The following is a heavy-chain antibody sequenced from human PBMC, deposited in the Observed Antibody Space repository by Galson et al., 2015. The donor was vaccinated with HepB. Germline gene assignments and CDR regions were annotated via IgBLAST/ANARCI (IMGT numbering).Heavy chain of an antibody. D-gene: IGHD2-2*01. CDR1: GGTFSSYA. Sequence: SVKVSCKASGGTFSSYAISWVRQAPGQGLEWMGGIIPIFGTANYAQKFQGRVTITADESTSTAYMELSSLRSEDTAVYYCARGRGSCSSTSCPPPPRYYYMDVWGKGTTVTVSS. CDR2: IIPIFGTA. J-gene: IGHJ6*03. CDR3: ARGRGSCSSTSCPPPPRYYYMDV. V-gene: IGHV1-69*13.